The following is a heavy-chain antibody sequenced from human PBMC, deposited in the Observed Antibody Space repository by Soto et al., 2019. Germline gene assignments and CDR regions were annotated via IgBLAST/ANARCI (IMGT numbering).Heavy chain of an antibody. Sequence: EVQLVESGGGLVQPGGSLRLSCAASGFTFSNAWMSWVRQAPGKGLEWVGRIKSKTDGGTTDYAAPVKGRFTISRDDSKNTLYLQMNSLKTEDTAVYYCTTGIWYLGRGDYWGQGTLVTVSS. CDR3: TTGIWYLGRGDY. CDR1: GFTFSNAW. D-gene: IGHD3-10*01. CDR2: IKSKTDGGTT. V-gene: IGHV3-15*01. J-gene: IGHJ4*02.